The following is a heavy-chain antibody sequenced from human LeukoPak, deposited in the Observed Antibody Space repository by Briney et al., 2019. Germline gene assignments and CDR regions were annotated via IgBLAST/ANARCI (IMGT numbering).Heavy chain of an antibody. J-gene: IGHJ5*02. CDR3: AREPYSSSWYWFDP. CDR1: GFTFSSYS. V-gene: IGHV3-21*01. Sequence: GRSLRLSCAASGFTFSSYSMNWVRQAPGKGLEWVSSISSSSSYIYYADSVKGRFTISRDNAKNSLYLQMNSLRAEDTAVYYCAREPYSSSWYWFDPWGQGTLVTVSS. D-gene: IGHD6-13*01. CDR2: ISSSSSYI.